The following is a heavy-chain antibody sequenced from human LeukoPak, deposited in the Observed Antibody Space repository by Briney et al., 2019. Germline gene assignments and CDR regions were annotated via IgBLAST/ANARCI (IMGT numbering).Heavy chain of an antibody. J-gene: IGHJ4*02. CDR2: ILFDGSIK. CDR3: AKGGPGYCSSNSCYKGFDN. V-gene: IGHV3-30*02. Sequence: AGGSLRLSCAASGFTFSSHGMHWVRQAPGKGLEWVAVILFDGSIKYYADSVKGRFTISRDNSQNTLYLQMNSLRAEDTAVYYCAKGGPGYCSSNSCYKGFDNWGQGTLVTVSS. D-gene: IGHD2-2*02. CDR1: GFTFSSHG.